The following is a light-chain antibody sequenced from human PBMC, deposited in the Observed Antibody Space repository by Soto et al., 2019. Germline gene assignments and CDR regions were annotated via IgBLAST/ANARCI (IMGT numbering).Light chain of an antibody. CDR3: LSYTSANTRV. CDR1: VLAKKY. Sequence: SYELTQPSSVSVSPGQTARITCSGDVLAKKYARWFQQKPGQAPVLVIYKDSERPSGVSNRFSGSKSGNTASLTISGLQPEDEADYYCLSYTSANTRVFGGGTKVTVL. J-gene: IGLJ3*02. V-gene: IGLV3-27*01. CDR2: KDS.